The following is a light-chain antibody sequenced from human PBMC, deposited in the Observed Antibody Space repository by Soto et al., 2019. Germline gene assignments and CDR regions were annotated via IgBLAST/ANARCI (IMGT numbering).Light chain of an antibody. Sequence: EIVLTQSPGTLSLSPGDRATLSCRASQSVSSSYLAWYQQKPGQAPRLLIYGASSRATGIPDRFSGSGSGTDFTLTISRLEPEDFAVYYCQQYDSSPLTFGGGTKVEMK. CDR1: QSVSSSY. CDR3: QQYDSSPLT. J-gene: IGKJ4*01. CDR2: GAS. V-gene: IGKV3-20*01.